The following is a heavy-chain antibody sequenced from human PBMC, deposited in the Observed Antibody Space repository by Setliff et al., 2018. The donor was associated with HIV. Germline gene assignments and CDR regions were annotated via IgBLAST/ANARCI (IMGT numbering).Heavy chain of an antibody. Sequence: SETLSLTCAVYRGSFSHYYWTWIRQSPGKGLEWIAEINQERTTFYNPSLKSRVTLSVDTSENQFSLTVNSVTAADTAMYYCARGTGSYGSDYWGQGTLVTVSS. D-gene: IGHD5-18*01. V-gene: IGHV4-34*01. CDR1: RGSFSHYY. CDR3: ARGTGSYGSDY. CDR2: INQERTT. J-gene: IGHJ4*02.